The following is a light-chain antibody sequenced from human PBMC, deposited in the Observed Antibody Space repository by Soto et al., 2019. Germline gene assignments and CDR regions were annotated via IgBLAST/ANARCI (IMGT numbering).Light chain of an antibody. V-gene: IGKV3D-20*02. CDR2: GAS. CDR1: QTVDSNY. J-gene: IGKJ4*01. CDR3: QQCSNWPPVT. Sequence: EIVLTQSPGTLSLSPGERATLSCRASQTVDSNYLVWYQQKPGQAPRLLIYGASSRATGIPDRFSGSGAGTEFTLTINRLEPEDFAVYYCQQCSNWPPVTFGGGTKVDIK.